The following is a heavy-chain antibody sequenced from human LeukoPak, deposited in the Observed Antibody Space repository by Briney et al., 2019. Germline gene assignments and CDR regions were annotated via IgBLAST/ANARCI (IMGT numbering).Heavy chain of an antibody. V-gene: IGHV3-21*01. Sequence: GVSLRLSCAASGFTFSSYSMSWVRQAPGKGLEWVASISSSSSYIYYADSVKGRFTISRDNAKDSLYLQMNSLRAEDTAVYYCARDRDNWNDPYFDYWGQGTLVTVSS. CDR2: ISSSSSYI. J-gene: IGHJ4*02. CDR3: ARDRDNWNDPYFDY. CDR1: GFTFSSYS. D-gene: IGHD1-20*01.